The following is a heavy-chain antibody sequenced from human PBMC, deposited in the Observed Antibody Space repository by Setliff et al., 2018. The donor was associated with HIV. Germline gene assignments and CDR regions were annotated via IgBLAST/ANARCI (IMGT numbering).Heavy chain of an antibody. CDR2: IKEDGSEK. CDR1: GFTFSSYW. J-gene: IGHJ6*02. CDR3: ARKLQPGYGMDV. V-gene: IGHV3-7*04. Sequence: PGGSLRLSCAASGFTFSSYWMSWVRQAPGKGLEWVANIKEDGSEKYYVDSVKGRFTISRGNTKNSLYLQMDSLRAEDTTVYYCARKLQPGYGMDVWGQGTTVTVSS. D-gene: IGHD5-18*01.